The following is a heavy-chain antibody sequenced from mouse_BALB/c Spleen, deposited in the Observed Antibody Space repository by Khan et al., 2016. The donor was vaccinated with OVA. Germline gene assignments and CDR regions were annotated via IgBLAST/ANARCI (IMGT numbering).Heavy chain of an antibody. V-gene: IGHV1-4*01. D-gene: IGHD2-14*01. CDR1: GYSFTSHT. CDR2: INPRSGYP. J-gene: IGHJ4*01. Sequence: VQLQESGPELARPGASVKMSCKASGYSFTSHTMHWVKQRPGQGLEWIGYINPRSGYPNYNHKFNDKATLTADKSSSTAYLQLSSLTSEDSAVYYGARRTTGYALDYWGQGTSVTVSS. CDR3: ARRTTGYALDY.